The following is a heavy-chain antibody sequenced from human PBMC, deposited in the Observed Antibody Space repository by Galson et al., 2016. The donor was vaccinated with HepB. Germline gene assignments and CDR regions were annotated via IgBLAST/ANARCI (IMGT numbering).Heavy chain of an antibody. CDR2: ITHTTYTI. CDR3: ARDGGGGYNLDY. D-gene: IGHD5-24*01. Sequence: SLRLSCAASGSTFSTYGMHWVRQAPGKGLEWVSHITHTTYTIYYADSVKGRFTISRDNAKNSVYLQMNSLRDEDTAVYYCARDGGGGYNLDYWGQGTLVTVSS. J-gene: IGHJ4*02. V-gene: IGHV3-48*02. CDR1: GSTFSTYG.